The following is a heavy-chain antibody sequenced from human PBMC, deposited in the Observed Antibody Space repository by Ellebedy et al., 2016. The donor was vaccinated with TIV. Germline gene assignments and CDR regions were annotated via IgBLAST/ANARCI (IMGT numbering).Heavy chain of an antibody. Sequence: GESLKISCAASGLTFSNFYMSWVRQAPGKGLEWVANIKQDGSEKHYVDSVKGRFTISRDNARNSLYLQMNSLRPEDTAVYYCAREYSIHWFRINYFDSWGQGTLVTVSS. CDR2: IKQDGSEK. J-gene: IGHJ4*02. CDR1: GLTFSNFY. CDR3: AREYSIHWFRINYFDS. D-gene: IGHD6-13*01. V-gene: IGHV3-7*01.